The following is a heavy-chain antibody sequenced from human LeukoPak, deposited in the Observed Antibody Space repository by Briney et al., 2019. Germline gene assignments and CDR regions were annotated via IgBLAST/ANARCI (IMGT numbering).Heavy chain of an antibody. Sequence: GESLRLSCAASGFTFTTFAMTWVRQAPGKGLEWVSTITNTGHATYYADSVKGRFTISRDNPNNTLSLQMTSLTAGDSAIYYCAVKSRMDVWGQGTTVIVSS. V-gene: IGHV3-23*01. CDR3: AVKSRMDV. CDR2: ITNTGHAT. CDR1: GFTFTTFA. J-gene: IGHJ6*02.